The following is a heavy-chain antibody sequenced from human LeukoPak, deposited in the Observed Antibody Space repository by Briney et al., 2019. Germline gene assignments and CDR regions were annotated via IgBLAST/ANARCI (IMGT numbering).Heavy chain of an antibody. CDR1: GFTFSLYE. J-gene: IGHJ4*01. Sequence: GGSLRLPCAPSGFTFSLYEMNWVRQAPGKGLEWVSYISTSGTTIYYADSVKGRFTISRDNAKNSLYLQMNSLRAEDTAVYYCAREVGAYFDYWGQGTLVTVSS. D-gene: IGHD1-26*01. CDR3: AREVGAYFDY. CDR2: ISTSGTTI. V-gene: IGHV3-48*03.